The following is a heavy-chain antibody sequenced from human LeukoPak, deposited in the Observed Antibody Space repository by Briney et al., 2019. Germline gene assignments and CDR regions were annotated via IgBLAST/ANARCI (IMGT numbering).Heavy chain of an antibody. D-gene: IGHD3-10*01. Sequence: GGSLRLSCAASGFTFSSYAMSWVRQAPGKGLEWVAVISYDGSNKYYADSVKGRFTISRDNSKNTLYLQMNSLRAEDTAVYYCAREVMVRGEYSLDYWGQGTLVTVSS. CDR3: AREVMVRGEYSLDY. V-gene: IGHV3-30*04. CDR2: ISYDGSNK. J-gene: IGHJ4*02. CDR1: GFTFSSYA.